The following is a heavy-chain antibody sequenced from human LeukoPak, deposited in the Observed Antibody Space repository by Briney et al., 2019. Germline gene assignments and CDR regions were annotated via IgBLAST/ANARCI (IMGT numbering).Heavy chain of an antibody. Sequence: GGSLRLSCAATGFTVSSNYMSWVRQAAGRGLEWVAFISSSGETIHYADSVKGRFSISRDNLRNSLYLQMNSLRAEDTAVYYCARDWVAPGGDYMDVWGKGATVTISS. CDR2: ISSSGETI. CDR1: GFTVSSNY. D-gene: IGHD2-8*02. J-gene: IGHJ6*03. V-gene: IGHV3-11*04. CDR3: ARDWVAPGGDYMDV.